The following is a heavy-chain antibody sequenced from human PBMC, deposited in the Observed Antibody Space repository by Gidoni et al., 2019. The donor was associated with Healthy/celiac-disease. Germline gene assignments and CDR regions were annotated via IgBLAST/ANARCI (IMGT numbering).Heavy chain of an antibody. Sequence: QVQLVESGGGLVKPGGSLSLSCAASGFTFSDYYMSWIRQAPGKGQERVSYMRSSSSYTSYADSVKDGFTISRDNTKNSLYLQMNSLRDEDTAVYDCASLYGDYKYYGMDVWGQGTMVTVSS. CDR1: GFTFSDYY. J-gene: IGHJ6*02. CDR3: ASLYGDYKYYGMDV. CDR2: MRSSSSYT. D-gene: IGHD4-17*01. V-gene: IGHV3-11*05.